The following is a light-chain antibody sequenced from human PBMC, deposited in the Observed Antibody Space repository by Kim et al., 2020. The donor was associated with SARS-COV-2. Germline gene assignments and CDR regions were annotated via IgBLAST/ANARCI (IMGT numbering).Light chain of an antibody. J-gene: IGLJ1*01. CDR1: NMGMKR. CDR3: QVWDSSSDLGV. Sequence: AQGKTARITGGGNNMGMKRVHWYQEKPGQAPVLVIYYDSDRPSGIPERFSGSNSGNTATLTISRVEAGDEADYYCQVWDSSSDLGVFGTGTKVTVL. V-gene: IGLV3-21*04. CDR2: YDS.